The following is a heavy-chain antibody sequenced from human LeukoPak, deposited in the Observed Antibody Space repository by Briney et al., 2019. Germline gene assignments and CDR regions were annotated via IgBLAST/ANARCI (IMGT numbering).Heavy chain of an antibody. CDR2: IKQDGSKK. V-gene: IGHV3-7*04. CDR3: TRVGYIDEGIDY. J-gene: IGHJ4*02. D-gene: IGHD5-24*01. Sequence: RXAPGKXXXXXXNIKQDGSKKSYVDSVKGRFTISRDNAKNSLYLQMNSLRAEDTAIYYCTRVGYIDEGIDYWGQGTLVTVSS.